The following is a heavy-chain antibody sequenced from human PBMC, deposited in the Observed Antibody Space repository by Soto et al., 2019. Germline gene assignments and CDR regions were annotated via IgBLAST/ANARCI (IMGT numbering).Heavy chain of an antibody. CDR3: AHRLTLNSDWNYGRFDY. V-gene: IGHV2-5*02. Sequence: QITLKESGPALVKPTQTLTLTCTFSGFSLTTSGVGVGWIRQPPGKALEWLALIYWDDDKRYCPSPRSRLTISKDTSRNQVVLTMANMDPVDTATYFCAHRLTLNSDWNYGRFDYWGQGALVTVSS. CDR2: IYWDDDK. D-gene: IGHD1-7*01. CDR1: GFSLTTSGVG. J-gene: IGHJ4*02.